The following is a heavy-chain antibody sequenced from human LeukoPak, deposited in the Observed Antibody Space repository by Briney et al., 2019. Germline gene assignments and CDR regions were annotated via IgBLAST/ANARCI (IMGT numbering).Heavy chain of an antibody. Sequence: ASVKVSCKASGYTFTSYGISWVRQAPGQGLEWMGWISAYNDNTNYAQKLQGRVTMTTDTSTSTAYMELKSLRSDDTAVYYCAREQPSYEYAFDIWGQGTMVTVSS. CDR2: ISAYNDNT. CDR3: AREQPSYEYAFDI. CDR1: GYTFTSYG. J-gene: IGHJ3*02. D-gene: IGHD5-18*01. V-gene: IGHV1-18*01.